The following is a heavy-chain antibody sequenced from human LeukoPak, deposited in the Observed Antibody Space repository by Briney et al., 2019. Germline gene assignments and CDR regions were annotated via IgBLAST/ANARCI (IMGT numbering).Heavy chain of an antibody. D-gene: IGHD2-2*01. CDR2: ISGSGGST. CDR3: AKGGCSSTSCSPGY. Sequence: GGSLRLSCAASGFTFSRYAMSWVRQAPGKGLEWGSAISGSGGSTYYADSVKGRFTISRDNSKNTLYLQMNSLGAEDTAVYYCAKGGCSSTSCSPGYWGQGTLVTVSS. V-gene: IGHV3-23*01. CDR1: GFTFSRYA. J-gene: IGHJ4*02.